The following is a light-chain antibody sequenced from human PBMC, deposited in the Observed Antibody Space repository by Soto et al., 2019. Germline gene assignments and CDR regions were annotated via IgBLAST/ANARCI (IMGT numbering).Light chain of an antibody. CDR2: DVS. J-gene: IGLJ2*01. CDR1: SSDVGDWNY. CDR3: SSYTTKSTVV. Sequence: QPVLTQPASVSGSPGQSITISCNGTSSDVGDWNYVCWYQKHPDKAPKLLIFDVSNRPSGVSSRFAGSKSGNTASLTISGLQVEDEADYFCSSYTTKSTVVFGGGTKVTVL. V-gene: IGLV2-14*03.